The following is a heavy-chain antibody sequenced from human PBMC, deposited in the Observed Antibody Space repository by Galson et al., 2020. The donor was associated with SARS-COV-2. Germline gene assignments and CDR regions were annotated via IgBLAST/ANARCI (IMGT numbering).Heavy chain of an antibody. V-gene: IGHV4-4*02. CDR3: ARVGPVAGAVYAFDI. CDR1: GGSIINLNW. CDR2: IHHLGKT. J-gene: IGHJ3*02. D-gene: IGHD6-19*01. Sequence: SETLSHTCAVSGGSIINLNWWRWVRQPPGKGLEWIGEIHHLGKTNYNPSLKSRVTISIDKSEDQLSLRLSSVTAADTAMYYCARVGPVAGAVYAFDIWGQGTMVTVSS.